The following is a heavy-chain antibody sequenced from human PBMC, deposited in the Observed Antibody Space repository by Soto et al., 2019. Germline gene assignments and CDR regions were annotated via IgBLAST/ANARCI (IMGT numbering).Heavy chain of an antibody. Sequence: ASGPTLVNPTQTLTLTCSFSGISLNTRGVGVGWIRQPPGKALEWLVLIYWDDDKRYTPSLKSRLTIARDTSKNQVVLTMTDMDPEDTATYYCAHRRAFYSDPDAYGLWFDPWGQGTLVTVSS. CDR3: AHRRAFYSDPDAYGLWFDP. D-gene: IGHD3-16*01. J-gene: IGHJ5*02. V-gene: IGHV2-5*02. CDR1: GISLNTRGVG. CDR2: IYWDDDK.